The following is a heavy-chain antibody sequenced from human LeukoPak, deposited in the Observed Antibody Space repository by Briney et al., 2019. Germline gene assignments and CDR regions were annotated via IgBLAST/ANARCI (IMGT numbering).Heavy chain of an antibody. CDR1: GFAFNNYA. V-gene: IGHV3-23*01. J-gene: IGHJ4*02. CDR2: ISGSGRST. D-gene: IGHD3-22*01. CDR3: AKVQGLITN. Sequence: GGSLRLSCAASGFAFNNYAMTWVRQAPGKGLEWVSAISGSGRSTYYADSVKGRFTISRDSSKNTLSLQMNSLRVEDTALYYCAKVQGLITNWGLGTLVTVSS.